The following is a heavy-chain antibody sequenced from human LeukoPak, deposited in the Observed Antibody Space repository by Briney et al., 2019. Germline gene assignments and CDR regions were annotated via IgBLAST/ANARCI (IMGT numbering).Heavy chain of an antibody. CDR3: AREALWFGHAFDI. CDR2: INTGNGNT. CDR1: GFTFTTYA. Sequence: PGGSLRLSCAASGFTFTTYAMHWVRQAPGQRLEWMGWINTGNGNTKYSQKFQGRVTITRDTSASTAYMELSSLRSEDTAVYYCAREALWFGHAFDIWGQGTMVTVSS. V-gene: IGHV1-3*04. J-gene: IGHJ3*02. D-gene: IGHD3-10*01.